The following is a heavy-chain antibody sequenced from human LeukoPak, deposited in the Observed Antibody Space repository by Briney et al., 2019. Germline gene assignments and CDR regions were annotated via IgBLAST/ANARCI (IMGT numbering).Heavy chain of an antibody. V-gene: IGHV3-23*01. J-gene: IGHJ4*02. CDR3: AKGFEQQLVVYYFDY. CDR2: ISGSGGST. Sequence: SGGSLRLSCAASGFTFSSYAMSWVRQAPGKGLEWVSAISGSGGSTYYADSVKGRFTISRDNSKNTLYLQMNSLRAEDTAVYYCAKGFEQQLVVYYFDYWGQGTLVTVSS. D-gene: IGHD6-13*01. CDR1: GFTFSSYA.